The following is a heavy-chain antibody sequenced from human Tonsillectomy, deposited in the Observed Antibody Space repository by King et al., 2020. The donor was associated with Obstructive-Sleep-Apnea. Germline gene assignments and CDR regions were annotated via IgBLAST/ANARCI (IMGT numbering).Heavy chain of an antibody. CDR3: AKCYNSGSYYNGPRG. V-gene: IGHV3-30*18. CDR2: ISYDGNKK. Sequence: VQLVESGGGVVQPGGSLRLSCAASGFTFSSYGMHWVRQAPGKGLEWVAVISYDGNKKYYADSVKGRFTVSRDNSKNTLYLQMNSLRAEDTAMYYCAKCYNSGSYYNGPRGWGQGTLVTVSS. D-gene: IGHD3-10*01. J-gene: IGHJ4*02. CDR1: GFTFSSYG.